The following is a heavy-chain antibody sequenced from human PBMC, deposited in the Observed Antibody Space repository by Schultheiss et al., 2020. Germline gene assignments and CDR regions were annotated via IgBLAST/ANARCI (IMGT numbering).Heavy chain of an antibody. Sequence: GGSLRLSCAASGFTFSSYSMNWVRQAPGKGLEWVSAISGSGGSTYYADSVKGRFTISRDNSKNTLYLQMNSLRAEDTAVYYCAKQLGYCSGGSCYFDYWGQGTLVTVSS. CDR2: ISGSGGST. J-gene: IGHJ4*02. V-gene: IGHV3-23*01. CDR3: AKQLGYCSGGSCYFDY. D-gene: IGHD2-15*01. CDR1: GFTFSSYS.